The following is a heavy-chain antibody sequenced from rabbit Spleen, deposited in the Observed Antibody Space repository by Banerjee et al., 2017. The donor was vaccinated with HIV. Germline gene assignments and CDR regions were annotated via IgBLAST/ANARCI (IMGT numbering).Heavy chain of an antibody. D-gene: IGHD8-1*01. V-gene: IGHV1S45*01. CDR1: GFSFSSSYD. J-gene: IGHJ4*01. CDR2: LYTGNGKT. Sequence: QEQLVESGGGLVQPEGSLTLTCTASGFSFSSSYDMCWVRQAPGKGLEWIGCLYTGNGKTYYASWAKGRFTISKSSSTTVTLQMTSLTAADTATYFCARDAGSYDYIDVYFNLWGPGTLVTVS. CDR3: ARDAGSYDYIDVYFNL.